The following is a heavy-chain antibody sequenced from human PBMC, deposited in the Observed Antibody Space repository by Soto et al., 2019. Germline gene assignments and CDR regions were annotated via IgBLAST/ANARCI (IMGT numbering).Heavy chain of an antibody. D-gene: IGHD3-10*01. CDR1: GYMFTGYI. J-gene: IGHJ6*02. CDR2: INPNSGAT. V-gene: IGHV1-2*02. Sequence: AASVKVSCKASGYMFTGYIMHWVRQAPGQGLEWVGWINPNSGATNYAQKFQDRVTMTGDVTVSTAYLELRRLRSDDTAIYYCAREVTMIRGARVYGMDVWGQGTTVTVSS. CDR3: AREVTMIRGARVYGMDV.